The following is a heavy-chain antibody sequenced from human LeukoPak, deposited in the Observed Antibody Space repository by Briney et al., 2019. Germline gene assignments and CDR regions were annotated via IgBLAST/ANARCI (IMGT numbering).Heavy chain of an antibody. V-gene: IGHV1-69*01. D-gene: IGHD1-26*01. CDR2: IIPIFGTA. Sequence: SVKVSCKASGGTSSSYAISWVRQAPGQGLEWMGGIIPIFGTANYAQKFQGRVTITADESTSTAYMELSSLRSEDTAVYYCAKDIEWESTGFDYWGQGTLVTVSS. CDR1: GGTSSSYA. CDR3: AKDIEWESTGFDY. J-gene: IGHJ4*02.